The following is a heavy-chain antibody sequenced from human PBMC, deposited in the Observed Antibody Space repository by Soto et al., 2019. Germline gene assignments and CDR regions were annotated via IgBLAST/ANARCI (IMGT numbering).Heavy chain of an antibody. V-gene: IGHV3-74*01. Sequence: PEGSLRLSCAASGFTFSSFWMHWVRQDPDKGLVWVSHINREGTSSCYADSVKGRFAISRDNGRNTLYLEMNSLRGEDMGKYYCVRELYGRDDMWGPGTMVNVSS. CDR1: GFTFSSFW. CDR2: INREGTSS. CDR3: VRELYGRDDM. D-gene: IGHD4-17*01. J-gene: IGHJ3*02.